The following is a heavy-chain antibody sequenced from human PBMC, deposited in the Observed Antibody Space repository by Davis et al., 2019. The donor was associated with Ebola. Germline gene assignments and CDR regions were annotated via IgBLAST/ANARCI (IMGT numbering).Heavy chain of an antibody. V-gene: IGHV1-46*03. J-gene: IGHJ3*02. CDR2: INPSTGVT. D-gene: IGHD5-12*01. CDR1: GYSFTSYF. CDR3: TTPGGQDSGYDVFDI. Sequence: AASVKVSCKTSGYSFTSYFMHWVRQAPGQGLEWMGLINPSTGVTTYAQRFQGRVTVTRDTSTTTVYMDLSSLRSEDTALYYCTTPGGQDSGYDVFDIWGQGTMVTVSS.